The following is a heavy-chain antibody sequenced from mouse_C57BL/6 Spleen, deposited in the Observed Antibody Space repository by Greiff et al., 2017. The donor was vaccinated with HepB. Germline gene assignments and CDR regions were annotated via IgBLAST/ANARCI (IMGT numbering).Heavy chain of an antibody. CDR2: INPSSGYT. D-gene: IGHD4-1*01. Sequence: VQLQQSGAELAKPGASVKLSCKASGYTFTSYWMHWVKQRPGQGLEWIGYINPSSGYTKYNQKFKDKTTLTEDKSSSTAYMQLSRLTYADSAVDYGARLLGRGYGGQGTTLTVSS. CDR1: GYTFTSYW. CDR3: ARLLGRGY. J-gene: IGHJ2*01. V-gene: IGHV1-7*01.